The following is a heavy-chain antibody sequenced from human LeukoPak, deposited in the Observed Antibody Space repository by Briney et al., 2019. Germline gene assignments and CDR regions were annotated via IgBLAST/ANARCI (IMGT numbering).Heavy chain of an antibody. CDR3: ARYFDY. CDR2: IYYSGST. J-gene: IGHJ4*02. Sequence: PSETLSLTCTVSGGSISSYYWSWIRQPPGKGLEWIGYIYYSGSTYYNPSLKSRVTISVDTSKNQFSLKLSSVTAADTAVYYCARYFDYWGQGTLVTVSS. V-gene: IGHV4-59*08. CDR1: GGSISSYY.